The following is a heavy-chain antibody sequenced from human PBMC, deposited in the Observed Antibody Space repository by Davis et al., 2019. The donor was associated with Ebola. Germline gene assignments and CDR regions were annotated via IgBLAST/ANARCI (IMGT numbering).Heavy chain of an antibody. D-gene: IGHD2-8*01. J-gene: IGHJ4*02. CDR1: GGSISSSSYY. Sequence: MPSETLSLTCTVSGGSISSSSYYWGWIRQPPGKGLEWIGSIYYSGSTYYNPSLKSRVTISVDTSKNQFSLKLSSVTAADTAVYYCARDTRENGVCYFDYWGQGTLVTVSS. V-gene: IGHV4-39*07. CDR2: IYYSGST. CDR3: ARDTRENGVCYFDY.